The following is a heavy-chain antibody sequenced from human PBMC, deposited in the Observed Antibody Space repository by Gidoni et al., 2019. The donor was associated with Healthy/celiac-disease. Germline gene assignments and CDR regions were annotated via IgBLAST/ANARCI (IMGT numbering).Heavy chain of an antibody. CDR2: IIPIFGTA. V-gene: IGHV1-69*01. CDR1: GGTFSSYA. Sequence: QVQLVQSGAEVKKPGSSVKVPCKASGGTFSSYAISWVRQAPGQGLEWTGGIIPIFGTANYGQKFQGRVTITADESTSTAYMELSSLRSEDTAVYYCASYVVVPAATLIYFDYWGQGTLVTASS. CDR3: ASYVVVPAATLIYFDY. D-gene: IGHD2-2*01. J-gene: IGHJ4*02.